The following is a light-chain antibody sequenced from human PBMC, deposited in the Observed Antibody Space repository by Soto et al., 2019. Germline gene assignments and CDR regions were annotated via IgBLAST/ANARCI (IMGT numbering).Light chain of an antibody. Sequence: QSALTQPASVSGSPGQSITISCTGTSSDVGSYNRVSWYRQPPGTAPKLMIYEVSYRPSGVSNRFSGSKSGNTASLTISGLQAEDEADYFWNSDTTSSTYVFGTGTKLTVL. CDR1: SSDVGSYNR. V-gene: IGLV2-14*01. CDR3: NSDTTSSTYV. CDR2: EVS. J-gene: IGLJ1*01.